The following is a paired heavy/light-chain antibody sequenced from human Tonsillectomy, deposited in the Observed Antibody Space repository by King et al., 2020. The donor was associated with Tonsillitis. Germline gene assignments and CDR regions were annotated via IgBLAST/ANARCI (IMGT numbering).Heavy chain of an antibody. CDR2: ISGSGGGI. Sequence: EVQLLESGGGLVQPGGSLRLSCEASGIAFDIYAMFWVRQAPGKGLEWVSTISGSGGGIYYADSVKGRFTISRDNSNNSLSLQMNSLRAEDTAVYYCAKDFRDDSPLFYHFHGLDVWGQGTTVIVSS. D-gene: IGHD3-16*01. CDR1: GIAFDIYA. CDR3: AKDFRDDSPLFYHFHGLDV. J-gene: IGHJ6*02. V-gene: IGHV3-23*01.
Light chain of an antibody. Sequence: DIQLTQSPSSLYASIGDRVTITCRASQSVNFYLNWYQQKPGKAPKLLISAASTLQSGVPSRFSGGGSGTDFTLTISSLQPEDFATYYCQQSLSTPRLTFGGGTKVEIK. CDR1: QSVNFY. J-gene: IGKJ4*01. CDR2: AAS. V-gene: IGKV1-39*01. CDR3: QQSLSTPRLT.